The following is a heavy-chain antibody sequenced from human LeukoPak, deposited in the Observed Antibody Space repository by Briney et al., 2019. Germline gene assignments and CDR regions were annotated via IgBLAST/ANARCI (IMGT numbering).Heavy chain of an antibody. Sequence: ASVKVSCKASGYTFTSYDINWVRQATGQGLEWMGWMNPNSGNTGYAQKFQGRVTMTRNTSISTAYKELSSLRSEDTAVYYCARKYYDFWSGYPSPRSYGMDVWGQGTTVTVSS. CDR1: GYTFTSYD. J-gene: IGHJ6*02. CDR3: ARKYYDFWSGYPSPRSYGMDV. D-gene: IGHD3-3*01. CDR2: MNPNSGNT. V-gene: IGHV1-8*01.